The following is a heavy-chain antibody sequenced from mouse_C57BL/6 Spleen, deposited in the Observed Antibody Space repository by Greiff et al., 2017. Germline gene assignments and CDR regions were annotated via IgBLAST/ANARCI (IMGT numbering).Heavy chain of an antibody. CDR2: INYDGSST. CDR1: GFTFSDYY. Sequence: EVKLVESEGGLVQPGSSMKLSCTASGFTFSDYYMAWVRQVPEKGLEWVANINYDGSSTYYLDSLKSRFIISRDNAKNILYLQMISLKSEDTATYSCARDHDGYYYLYFDFWGTGTTVTVSS. CDR3: ARDHDGYYYLYFDF. V-gene: IGHV5-16*01. J-gene: IGHJ1*03. D-gene: IGHD2-3*01.